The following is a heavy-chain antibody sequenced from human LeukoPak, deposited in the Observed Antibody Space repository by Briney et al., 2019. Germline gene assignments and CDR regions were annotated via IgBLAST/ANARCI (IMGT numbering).Heavy chain of an antibody. CDR1: GFTFSSYG. J-gene: IGHJ4*02. CDR3: AREAVRGDTATLKGAMGY. V-gene: IGHV3-23*01. Sequence: GGSLRLSCAASGFTFSSYGMNWVRQAPGKGLEWVSGISGSGDSTYSADSVKGRFTISRDNSKNTLYLQMNSLKAEDTAVYYCAREAVRGDTATLKGAMGYRGQGTLVTVSS. D-gene: IGHD5-18*01. CDR2: ISGSGDST.